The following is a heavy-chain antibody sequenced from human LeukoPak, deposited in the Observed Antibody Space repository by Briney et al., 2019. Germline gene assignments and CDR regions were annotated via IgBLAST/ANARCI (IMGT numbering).Heavy chain of an antibody. CDR1: GFTFSNYW. D-gene: IGHD4-17*01. Sequence: GGSLRLSCAASGFTFSNYWMRWVRQAPGKGLEWVANIKQDGSEKYYVDSVKGRFSISRDNAKNSLYLQMNSLRAEDTAVYYCARDSRYGAYWGQGTLVTVS. CDR3: ARDSRYGAY. V-gene: IGHV3-7*01. CDR2: IKQDGSEK. J-gene: IGHJ4*02.